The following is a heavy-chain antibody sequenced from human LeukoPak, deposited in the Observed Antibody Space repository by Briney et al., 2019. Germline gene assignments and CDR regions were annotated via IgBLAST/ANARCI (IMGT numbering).Heavy chain of an antibody. CDR1: GGSFSGYY. V-gene: IGHV4-34*01. CDR3: ASVSNYYGSGSYLRAFDI. Sequence: SETLSLTCAVYGGSFSGYYWSWIRQPPGKGLEWIGEINHSGSTNYNPSLKSRVTISVDTSKNQFSLKLSSVTAADTAVYYCASVSNYYGSGSYLRAFDIWGQGTMVAVSS. CDR2: INHSGST. J-gene: IGHJ3*02. D-gene: IGHD3-10*01.